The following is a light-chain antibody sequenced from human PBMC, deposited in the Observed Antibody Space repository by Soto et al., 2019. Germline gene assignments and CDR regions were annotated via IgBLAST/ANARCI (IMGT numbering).Light chain of an antibody. V-gene: IGKV3-15*01. CDR1: QSVSTY. J-gene: IGKJ3*01. CDR3: QQYNNWPGFT. Sequence: EIVMTQSPATLSVSRGERATLSCRASQSVSTYLAWYQQKPGQAPRLLIHGASTRATGIPAGFSGSGSGTEFTLTISSLQSEDSAVYYCQQYNNWPGFTFGPGTKVDIK. CDR2: GAS.